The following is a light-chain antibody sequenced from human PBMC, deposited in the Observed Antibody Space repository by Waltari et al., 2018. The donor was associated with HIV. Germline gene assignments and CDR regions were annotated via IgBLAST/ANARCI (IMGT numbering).Light chain of an antibody. CDR2: SNN. CDR3: AAWDDSLNGPV. J-gene: IGLJ2*01. V-gene: IGLV1-44*01. Sequence: QSVLTQSPSASGTPGQRVIISCSGSSSNIGSNSVNWYQQLQGTAPKLLIYSNNERPSGVPDRFSGSKSGTSASLAISGLQSDDEADYHCAAWDDSLNGPVFGGGTKLTVL. CDR1: SSNIGSNS.